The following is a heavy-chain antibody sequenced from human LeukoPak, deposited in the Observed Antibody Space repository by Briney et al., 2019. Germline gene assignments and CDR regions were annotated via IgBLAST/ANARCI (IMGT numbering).Heavy chain of an antibody. Sequence: GGSLRLSCAASGFTFSSYEMNWVRQAPGKGPEWVSYISSSGSTIYYADSVKGRFTISRDNAKNSLYLQMNSLRAEDTAFYYCARDPPYYYDSSGYEGGDYWGQGTLVTVSS. J-gene: IGHJ4*02. CDR2: ISSSGSTI. CDR1: GFTFSSYE. V-gene: IGHV3-48*03. CDR3: ARDPPYYYDSSGYEGGDY. D-gene: IGHD3-22*01.